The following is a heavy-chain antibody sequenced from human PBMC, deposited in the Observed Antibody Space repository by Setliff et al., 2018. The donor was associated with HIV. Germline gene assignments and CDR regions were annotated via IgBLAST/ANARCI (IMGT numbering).Heavy chain of an antibody. Sequence: GGSLRLSCTASEFTFSAYAMSWVRRAPGKGLEWLSVVLRGGSPTYYADSVKGRFTSSRDDSKNTVYLEMRSLRAEDTAVYFCAKYTRGGSILYYMDVWGKGTTVTVSS. CDR3: AKYTRGGSILYYMDV. CDR2: VLRGGSPT. J-gene: IGHJ6*03. D-gene: IGHD1-1*01. V-gene: IGHV3-23*03. CDR1: EFTFSAYA.